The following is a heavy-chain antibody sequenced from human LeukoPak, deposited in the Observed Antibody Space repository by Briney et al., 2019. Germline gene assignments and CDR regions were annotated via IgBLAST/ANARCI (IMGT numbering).Heavy chain of an antibody. Sequence: SGGSLRLSCAASGFTFSSYWMSWVRQPPGKGLEWIGSIYYSGSTYYNPSLKSRVTISVDTSKNQFSLKLSSVTAADTAVYYCARLDYGDYESPSGFDYWGQGTLVTVSS. D-gene: IGHD4-17*01. CDR2: IYYSGST. CDR3: ARLDYGDYESPSGFDY. CDR1: GFTFSSYW. V-gene: IGHV4-39*01. J-gene: IGHJ4*02.